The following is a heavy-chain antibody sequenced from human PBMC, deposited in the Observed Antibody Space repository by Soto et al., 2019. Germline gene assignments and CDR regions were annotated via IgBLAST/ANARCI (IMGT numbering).Heavy chain of an antibody. CDR2: IYHTGNA. Sequence: PSETLSLTCSVSGDSISNSRFYWAWIRQPPGEGLEWIGSIYHTGNAYYNPSLKSRVTISVDTSKNQFSLKLTSVTAADTAVYYCARRYSSGFDYWGQGTLVTVSS. J-gene: IGHJ4*02. V-gene: IGHV4-39*01. CDR1: GDSISNSRFY. CDR3: ARRYSSGFDY. D-gene: IGHD6-19*01.